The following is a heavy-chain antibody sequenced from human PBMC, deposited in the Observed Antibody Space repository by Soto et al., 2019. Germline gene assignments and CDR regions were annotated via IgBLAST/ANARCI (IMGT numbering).Heavy chain of an antibody. D-gene: IGHD4-17*01. CDR3: AHPRGYGVFDAVDI. Sequence: PGGSLGLSCAASGFTFRSYAMSCVRQAPGKGLEWVSGISSGGGGTYYADSVKGRFTISRDNSKNTLYLQMNSLRPEDTAVYYCAHPRGYGVFDAVDIWGQGTKVTVSS. CDR2: ISSGGGGT. CDR1: GFTFRSYA. V-gene: IGHV3-23*01. J-gene: IGHJ3*02.